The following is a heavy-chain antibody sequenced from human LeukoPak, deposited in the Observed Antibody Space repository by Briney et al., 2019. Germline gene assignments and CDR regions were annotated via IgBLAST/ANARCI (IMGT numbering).Heavy chain of an antibody. Sequence: ASVKVSCKASGYTFTSYGISWVRQAPGQGLEWMGWISAYNGNANYAQKLQGRVTMTTDTSTSTAYMELRSLRSDDTAVYYCARDRKYQLLSGASFASGAQGPLATAS. D-gene: IGHD2-2*01. CDR2: ISAYNGNA. V-gene: IGHV1-18*01. J-gene: IGHJ4*02. CDR1: GYTFTSYG. CDR3: ARDRKYQLLSGASFAS.